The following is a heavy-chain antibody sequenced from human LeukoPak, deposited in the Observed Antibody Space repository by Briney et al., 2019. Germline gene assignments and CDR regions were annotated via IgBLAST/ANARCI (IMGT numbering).Heavy chain of an antibody. Sequence: GRSLRLSCAASGFTFSSYGMHWVRQAPGKGLEWVAVIWYDGSNKYYADSVKGRFTISRDNSKNTLYLQMNSLRAEDTAVYYCARDCDGYSYGEVGMDVWGQGTTVTVSS. D-gene: IGHD5-18*01. V-gene: IGHV3-33*01. CDR2: IWYDGSNK. CDR1: GFTFSSYG. J-gene: IGHJ6*02. CDR3: ARDCDGYSYGEVGMDV.